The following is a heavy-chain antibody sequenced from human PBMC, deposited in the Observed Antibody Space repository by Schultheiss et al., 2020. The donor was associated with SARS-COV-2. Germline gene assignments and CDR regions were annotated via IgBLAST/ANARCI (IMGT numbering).Heavy chain of an antibody. CDR3: ARAVLGYDFWSGYYSPDGMDV. CDR2: INPNSGGT. J-gene: IGHJ6*02. V-gene: IGHV1-2*04. Sequence: ASVKVSCKASGYTFTSYGISWVRQAPGQGLEWMGWINPNSGGTNYAQKFQGWVTMTRDTSISTAYMELSRLRSDDTAVYYCARAVLGYDFWSGYYSPDGMDVWGQGTTVTVSS. D-gene: IGHD3/OR15-3a*01. CDR1: GYTFTSYG.